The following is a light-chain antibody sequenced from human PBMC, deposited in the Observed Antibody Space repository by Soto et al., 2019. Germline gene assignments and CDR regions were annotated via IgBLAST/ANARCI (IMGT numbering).Light chain of an antibody. Sequence: DVVMTQSPLSLPVTLGQPASISCRSSQRLVHSNGNTYLNWFQQRPGQSPRRLIYEVSKRDSGVPDRFSGSGSGTEFTLIKSRVEDDDVVVYYCMQGAHGPPTFGLGTKVEIK. CDR1: QRLVHSNGNTY. J-gene: IGKJ1*01. CDR2: EVS. V-gene: IGKV2-30*02. CDR3: MQGAHGPPT.